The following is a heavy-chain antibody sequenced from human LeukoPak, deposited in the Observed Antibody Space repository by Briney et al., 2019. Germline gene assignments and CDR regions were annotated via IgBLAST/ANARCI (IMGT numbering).Heavy chain of an antibody. Sequence: ASVKVSCKASGFTFTDHYMHWVRQAPGQGLEWMGWINGKRGDTNYAQNFQDRVTMTRDTSTSTVYMELSRLTVDDTAVYYCARDHDWGVDYWGQGTLVTVSS. CDR3: ARDHDWGVDY. D-gene: IGHD7-27*01. CDR1: GFTFTDHY. J-gene: IGHJ4*02. V-gene: IGHV1-2*02. CDR2: INGKRGDT.